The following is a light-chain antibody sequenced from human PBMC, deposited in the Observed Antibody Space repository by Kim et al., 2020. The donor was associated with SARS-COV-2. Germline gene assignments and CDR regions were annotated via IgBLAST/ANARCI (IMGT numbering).Light chain of an antibody. CDR2: DVN. J-gene: IGLJ2*01. Sequence: QSALTQPASVSGSPGQSITIYCTGTSNDIGAYDFVSWWQQHPGKAPKLVIYDVNKRPSGVSDRFYGAKSGNSASLTISGLQAEDEADYYCGSWTTYYSMVFAGGTQLTVL. V-gene: IGLV2-14*03. CDR3: GSWTTYYSMV. CDR1: SNDIGAYDF.